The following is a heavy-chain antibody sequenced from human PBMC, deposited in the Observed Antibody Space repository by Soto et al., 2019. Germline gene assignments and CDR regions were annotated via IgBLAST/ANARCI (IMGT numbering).Heavy chain of an antibody. V-gene: IGHV3-23*01. J-gene: IGHJ6*02. Sequence: LRLSCAASGFTFSSYAMSWVRQAPGQGLEWVSAISGSGGSTYYADSVKGRFTISRDNSKNTLYLQMNSLRAEDTAVYYCAKWNTYYDILTGYDGMDVWGQGTTVTVSS. CDR3: AKWNTYYDILTGYDGMDV. D-gene: IGHD3-9*01. CDR2: ISGSGGST. CDR1: GFTFSSYA.